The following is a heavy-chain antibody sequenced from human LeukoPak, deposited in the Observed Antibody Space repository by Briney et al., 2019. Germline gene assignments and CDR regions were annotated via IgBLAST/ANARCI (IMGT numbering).Heavy chain of an antibody. CDR2: ISSSGSTI. V-gene: IGHV3-48*03. Sequence: PGGSLRLSCAASGFTFSSYEMNWVRQAPGKGLEGVSYISSSGSTIYYADSVKGRFTISRDNANNTLYLQKSRLRAEDNAVYYCASVTVGSTDRFDYWGQGTLVTVSS. CDR3: ASVTVGSTDRFDY. CDR1: GFTFSSYE. J-gene: IGHJ4*02. D-gene: IGHD2/OR15-2a*01.